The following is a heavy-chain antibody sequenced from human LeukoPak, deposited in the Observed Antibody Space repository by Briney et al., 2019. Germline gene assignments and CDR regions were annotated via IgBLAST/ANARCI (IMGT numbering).Heavy chain of an antibody. CDR2: ISSSGSYI. J-gene: IGHJ4*02. V-gene: IGHV3-21*01. Sequence: GGSLRLSCAASAFTFSSYSMNWVRQAPGKGLEWVSSISSSGSYIYYADSVKGRFTISRDNAKNSLYLQMDSLRAEDTAVYDCARGGPRILSDYGGQGTLVTVSS. CDR1: AFTFSSYS. CDR3: ARGGPRILSDY. D-gene: IGHD2-15*01.